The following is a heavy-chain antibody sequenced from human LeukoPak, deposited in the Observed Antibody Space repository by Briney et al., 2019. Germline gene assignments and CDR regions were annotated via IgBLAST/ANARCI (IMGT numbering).Heavy chain of an antibody. J-gene: IGHJ3*02. D-gene: IGHD6-13*01. V-gene: IGHV3-20*04. Sequence: GGSLRLSCAASGFTFSSYGMSWVRQAPGKGLEWVSGINWNGGSTGYADSVKGRFTISRDNAKNSLYLQMNSLRAEDTALYYCARAGIAAAGTHAFDIWGQGTMVTVSS. CDR3: ARAGIAAAGTHAFDI. CDR1: GFTFSSYG. CDR2: INWNGGST.